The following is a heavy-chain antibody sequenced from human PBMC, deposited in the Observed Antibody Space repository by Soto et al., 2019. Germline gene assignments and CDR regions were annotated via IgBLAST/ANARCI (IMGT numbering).Heavy chain of an antibody. Sequence: PGGSLRLSCAASGFTFSTYAVNWLRQAPGKGLEWVAIISFDGNNKYYSDSVKGRFTISRDNSKNMVFLQMSSLRPEDTAVYYCVKPKEHFYDSSPGETWGQGTPVTVSS. CDR2: ISFDGNNK. V-gene: IGHV3-30*18. CDR3: VKPKEHFYDSSPGET. CDR1: GFTFSTYA. D-gene: IGHD3-22*01. J-gene: IGHJ5*02.